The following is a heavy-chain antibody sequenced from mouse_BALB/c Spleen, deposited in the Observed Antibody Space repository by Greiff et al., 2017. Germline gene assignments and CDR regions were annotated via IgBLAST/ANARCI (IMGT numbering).Heavy chain of an antibody. Sequence: EVQLVESGGGLVQPGGSLKLSCAASGFTFSSYTMSWVRQTPEKRLEWVAYISNGGGSTYYPDTVKGRFTISRDNAKNTLYLQMSSLKSEDTAMYYCARRRDSSGYGAMDYWGQGTSVTVSS. CDR1: GFTFSSYT. CDR2: ISNGGGST. D-gene: IGHD3-2*01. CDR3: ARRRDSSGYGAMDY. J-gene: IGHJ4*01. V-gene: IGHV5-12-2*01.